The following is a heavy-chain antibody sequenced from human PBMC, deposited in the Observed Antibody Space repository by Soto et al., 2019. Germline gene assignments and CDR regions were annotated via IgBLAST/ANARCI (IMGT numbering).Heavy chain of an antibody. V-gene: IGHV1-2*04. D-gene: IGHD2-8*01. J-gene: IGHJ6*02. CDR2: INPKSGGT. CDR1: GYSFTDYH. CDR3: ARGHSTDCSNGVCSFFYNHEMDV. Sequence: ASVKVSCKASGYSFTDYHIHWVRRAPGQGLEWLGRINPKSGGTSTAQKFQGWVTMTRDRSISTVYMELTRLRSDDTAVYFCARGHSTDCSNGVCSFFYNHEMDVWGQGTTVTV.